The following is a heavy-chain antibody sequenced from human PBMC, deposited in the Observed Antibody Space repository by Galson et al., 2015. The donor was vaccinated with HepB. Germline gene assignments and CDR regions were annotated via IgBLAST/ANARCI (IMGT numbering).Heavy chain of an antibody. CDR1: GFTFSGYA. D-gene: IGHD3-3*01. J-gene: IGHJ4*02. CDR3: ARDTYYDFWSGYLLAPQPPVTIDY. Sequence: SLRLSCAASGFTFSGYAMSWVRQAPGRGLEWVSYISSSSSTIYYADSVKSRFTISRDNAKNSLYLQMNSLRAEDTAVYYCARDTYYDFWSGYLLAPQPPVTIDYWGQGTLVTVSS. CDR2: ISSSSSTI. V-gene: IGHV3-48*01.